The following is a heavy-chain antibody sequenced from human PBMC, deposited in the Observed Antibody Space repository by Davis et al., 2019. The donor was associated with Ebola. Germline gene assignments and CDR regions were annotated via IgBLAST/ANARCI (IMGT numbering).Heavy chain of an antibody. CDR2: ISSNGGST. Sequence: GESLKISCSASGFTFSSYAMHWVRQAPGKGLEYVSAISSNGGSTYYADSVKGRFTISRDNSKNTLYLQMNSLRAEDTAVYYCAEDPGRGVTYFDYWGQGTLVTVSS. J-gene: IGHJ4*02. CDR3: AEDPGRGVTYFDY. CDR1: GFTFSSYA. V-gene: IGHV3-64*04. D-gene: IGHD3-10*01.